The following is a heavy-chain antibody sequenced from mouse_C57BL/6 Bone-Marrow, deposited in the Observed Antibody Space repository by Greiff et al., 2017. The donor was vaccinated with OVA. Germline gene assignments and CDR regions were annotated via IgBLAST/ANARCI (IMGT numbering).Heavy chain of an antibody. CDR1: GYSFTGYY. D-gene: IGHD1-1*01. V-gene: IGHV1-42*01. CDR3: ARKASSYFDY. Sequence: EVHLVESGPELVKPGASVKISCKASGYSFTGYYMNWVKQSPEKSLEWIGEINPSTGGTTYNQKFKAKATLTVDKSSSTAYMQLKSLTSEDSAVYYCARKASSYFDYWGQGTTLTVSS. J-gene: IGHJ2*01. CDR2: INPSTGGT.